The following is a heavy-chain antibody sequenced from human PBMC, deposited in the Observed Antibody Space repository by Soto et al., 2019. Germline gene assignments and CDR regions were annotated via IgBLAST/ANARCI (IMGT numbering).Heavy chain of an antibody. D-gene: IGHD6-13*01. CDR3: AKEQGSSWYQIGH. CDR2: ISGSGGST. Sequence: EVQLLESGGGLVQPGGSLRLSCAASGFTFSNYAVTWVRQAPGKGLEWVSTISGSGGSTYYADSVKGRFTISRDNSKNPLDLEMNRLGGEGTGVYYCAKEQGSSWYQIGHLGQGTLVTVSS. V-gene: IGHV3-23*01. CDR1: GFTFSNYA. J-gene: IGHJ4*02.